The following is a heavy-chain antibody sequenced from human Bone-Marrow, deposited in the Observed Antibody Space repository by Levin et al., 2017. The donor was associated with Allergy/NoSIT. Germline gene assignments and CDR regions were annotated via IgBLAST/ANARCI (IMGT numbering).Heavy chain of an antibody. CDR3: ARVRGDSITMVRGVIITEGPFDY. CDR1: GFTFSSYW. Sequence: PGGSLRLSCAASGFTFSSYWMSWVRQAPGKGLEWVANIKQDGSEKYYVDSVKGRFTISRDNAKNSLYLQMNSLRAEDTAVYYCARVRGDSITMVRGVIITEGPFDYWGQGTLVTVSS. D-gene: IGHD3-10*01. CDR2: IKQDGSEK. V-gene: IGHV3-7*04. J-gene: IGHJ4*02.